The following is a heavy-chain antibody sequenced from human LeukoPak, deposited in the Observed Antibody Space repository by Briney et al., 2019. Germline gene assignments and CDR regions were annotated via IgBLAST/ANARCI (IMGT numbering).Heavy chain of an antibody. Sequence: ASVKVSCRASGYTFTGYYMHWVRQAPGQGLEWMGWIDPNSGGTNYAQKFQGRVTMTRDTSISTAYMELSRLRSDDTAVYYCARGRTEWLHFDYWGQGTLVTVSS. D-gene: IGHD5-24*01. J-gene: IGHJ4*02. CDR2: IDPNSGGT. CDR1: GYTFTGYY. V-gene: IGHV1-2*02. CDR3: ARGRTEWLHFDY.